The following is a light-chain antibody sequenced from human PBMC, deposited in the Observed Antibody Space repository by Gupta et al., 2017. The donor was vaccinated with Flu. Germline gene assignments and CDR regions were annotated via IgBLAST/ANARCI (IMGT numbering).Light chain of an antibody. CDR3: NSRDSSGNLL. J-gene: IGLJ1*01. Sequence: SSELTQDPAVSVALGQTVRITCQGDSLRRYYASWYQQKPGQAPVHVIYGKNNRPSGIPDLFSGSSSGNTASLTITGAQAEDEADYYCNSRDSSGNLLFGTGTKVTVL. CDR2: GKN. V-gene: IGLV3-19*01. CDR1: SLRRYY.